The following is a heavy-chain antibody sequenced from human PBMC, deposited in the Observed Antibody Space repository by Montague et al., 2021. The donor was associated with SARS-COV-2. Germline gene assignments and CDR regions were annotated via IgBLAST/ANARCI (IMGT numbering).Heavy chain of an antibody. V-gene: IGHV3-33*01. CDR3: ARDLGAVAGGYYYYYYGMDV. J-gene: IGHJ6*02. D-gene: IGHD6-19*01. CDR2: IWYDGSNK. Sequence: LRLSCAASGFTFSSYGMHWVRQAPGKGLEWVAIIWYDGSNKYYADSVKGRFTISRDNSKNTLYLQMNSLRAEDTAVYYCARDLGAVAGGYYYYYYGMDVWGQGTTVTVSS. CDR1: GFTFSSYG.